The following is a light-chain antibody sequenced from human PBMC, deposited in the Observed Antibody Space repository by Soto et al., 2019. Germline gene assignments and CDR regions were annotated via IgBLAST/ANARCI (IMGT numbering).Light chain of an antibody. V-gene: IGKV1-6*01. Sequence: AIQFTQSPSSLSASLGDRDTLSCRATQGMSNEFSWYQKKPGKATKLLISVATSLKSGVPSVIGGGGAAEVCTPTISRLPPEYAVNYCCQRSYSYTWTFGQGTKVDIK. J-gene: IGKJ1*01. CDR3: QRSYSYTWT. CDR1: QGMSNE. CDR2: VAT.